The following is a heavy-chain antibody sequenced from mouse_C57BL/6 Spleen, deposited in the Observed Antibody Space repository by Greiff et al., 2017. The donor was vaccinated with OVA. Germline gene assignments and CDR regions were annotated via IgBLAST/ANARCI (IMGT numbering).Heavy chain of an antibody. CDR1: GFTFSSYA. J-gene: IGHJ2*01. V-gene: IGHV5-4*01. Sequence: EVKLMESGGGLVKPGGSLKLSCAASGFTFSSYAMSWVRQTPEKRLEWVATISDGGSYTYYPDNVKGRFTISRDNAKNNLYLQMSHLKSEDTAMYYCARELTGCDYWGQGTTLTVSS. D-gene: IGHD4-1*01. CDR2: ISDGGSYT. CDR3: ARELTGCDY.